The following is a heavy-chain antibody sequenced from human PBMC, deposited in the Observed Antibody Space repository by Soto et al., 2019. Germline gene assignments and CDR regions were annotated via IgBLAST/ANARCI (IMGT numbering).Heavy chain of an antibody. CDR1: GGSVSSGSYY. D-gene: IGHD6-13*01. V-gene: IGHV4-61*03. J-gene: IGHJ4*02. Sequence: LSLTCTVSGGSVSSGSYYWSWIRQPPGKGLQWIGYIYYSGSTNYNPSLKSRVTISVDTSKNHFSLKLSSVTAADTAVYYCARHWIAATGRHFDYWGQGTLVTVSS. CDR2: IYYSGST. CDR3: ARHWIAATGRHFDY.